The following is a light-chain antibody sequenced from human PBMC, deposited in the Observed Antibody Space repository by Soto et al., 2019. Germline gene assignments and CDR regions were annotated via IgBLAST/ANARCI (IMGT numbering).Light chain of an antibody. CDR2: TTS. V-gene: IGKV1-39*01. Sequence: DIQLTQSPSSLSASVGDRVTITCRASHSISTYLNCYQQKPGKAPSLLIYTTSSLQSGVPSRLSGSGSGTDFTLTIGGLQPADFAIYYCQQSYSSPYTFGLGTKVQIK. CDR1: HSISTY. J-gene: IGKJ4*02. CDR3: QQSYSSPYT.